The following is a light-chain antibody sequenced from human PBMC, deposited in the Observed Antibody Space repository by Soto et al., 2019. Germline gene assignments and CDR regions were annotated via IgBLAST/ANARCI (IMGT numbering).Light chain of an antibody. Sequence: QSVLTQPASVSGSPGQSITISCTGTSSDVGDYNYVSWYQQHPGKAPKLMIFDVSNGPSGVSNRFSGSKSGNKASLTISGLQAEDEADYYCSSHTSSNTPYVFGTGTKLTVL. CDR1: SSDVGDYNY. CDR2: DVS. CDR3: SSHTSSNTPYV. J-gene: IGLJ1*01. V-gene: IGLV2-14*01.